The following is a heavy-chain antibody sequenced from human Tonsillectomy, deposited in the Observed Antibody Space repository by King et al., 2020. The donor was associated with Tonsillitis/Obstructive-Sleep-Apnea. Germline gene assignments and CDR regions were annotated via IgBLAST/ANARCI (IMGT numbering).Heavy chain of an antibody. CDR3: AREGGRRSGWYGDYFDD. D-gene: IGHD6-19*01. CDR1: GFTFSSYA. J-gene: IGHJ4*02. Sequence: VQLVESGGGVVQPGRSLRLSCAASGFTFSSYAMHWVRQAPGKGLEWVAVISYDGSTKTYADSVKGRFTMSRDNSKNTLYLQMNSLRAEDTAVFYCAREGGRRSGWYGDYFDDWGQGTLVTVSA. V-gene: IGHV3-30*04. CDR2: ISYDGSTK.